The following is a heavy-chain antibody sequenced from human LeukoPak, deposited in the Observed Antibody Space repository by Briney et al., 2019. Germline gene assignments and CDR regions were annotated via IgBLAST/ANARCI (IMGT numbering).Heavy chain of an antibody. V-gene: IGHV3-23*01. CDR1: GFTFSSYA. Sequence: GGSLRLSCAASGFTFSSYAMSWVRQAPGKGLEWVSAISGSGGSTYYADSVKGRFTISRDNSKNTLYLQMNSLGAEDTAVYYCAKDRGYSYGYDAFDIWGQGTMVTVSS. CDR2: ISGSGGST. D-gene: IGHD5-18*01. J-gene: IGHJ3*02. CDR3: AKDRGYSYGYDAFDI.